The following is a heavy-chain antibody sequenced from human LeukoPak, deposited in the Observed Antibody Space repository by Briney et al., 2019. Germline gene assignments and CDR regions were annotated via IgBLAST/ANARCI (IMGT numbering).Heavy chain of an antibody. V-gene: IGHV4-59*01. Sequence: SETLSLTCTVSGDSISTYYWSWIRQPPGKGLEWIGYIHYSVSTNYNPSLKSRVTISVDTSKNQFSLKLNSVTAADTAVYYCATRVRDGYELPYFDYWGQGVLVTVSS. D-gene: IGHD5-24*01. CDR1: GDSISTYY. J-gene: IGHJ4*02. CDR2: IHYSVST. CDR3: ATRVRDGYELPYFDY.